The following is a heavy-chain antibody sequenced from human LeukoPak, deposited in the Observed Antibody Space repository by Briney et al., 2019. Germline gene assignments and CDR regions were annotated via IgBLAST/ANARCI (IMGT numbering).Heavy chain of an antibody. CDR1: GFTFSSYW. J-gene: IGHJ4*02. CDR3: ARGGYCGSGRGTLSDY. D-gene: IGHD3-10*01. CDR2: IKQDGSEK. Sequence: PGGSLRLSCAASGFTFSSYWMSWVRQAPGKGLEWVANIKQDGSEKYYVDSVKGRFTISRDNAKNSLYLQMNSLRAEDTAVYYCARGGYCGSGRGTLSDYWGQGTLVTVSS. V-gene: IGHV3-7*01.